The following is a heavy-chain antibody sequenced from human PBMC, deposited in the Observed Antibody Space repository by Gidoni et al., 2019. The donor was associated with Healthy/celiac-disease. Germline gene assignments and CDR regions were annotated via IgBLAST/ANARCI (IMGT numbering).Heavy chain of an antibody. CDR2: ISGSGGST. CDR1: GFTFSSYA. CDR3: AKGSTIGEKLDY. J-gene: IGHJ4*02. V-gene: IGHV3-23*01. Sequence: EVQLLESGGGLVQPGGSLRLYCAASGFTFSSYAMSWVRQAPGKGLEWVSAISGSGGSTYYADSVKGRFTISRDNSKNTLYLQMNSLRAEDTAVYYCAKGSTIGEKLDYWGQGTLVTVSS. D-gene: IGHD3-16*01.